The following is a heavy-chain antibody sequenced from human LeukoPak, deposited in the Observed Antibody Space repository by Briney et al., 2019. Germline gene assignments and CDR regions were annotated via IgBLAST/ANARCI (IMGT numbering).Heavy chain of an antibody. D-gene: IGHD5-18*01. CDR2: ISSSGSTI. CDR1: GFTFSDYY. Sequence: GGSLRLSCAASGFTFSDYYMSWIRQAPGKGLEWVSYISSSGSTIYYADSVKGRFTIPRDNAKKSLYLQMNSLRAEDTAVYYCAREPPGLRAFDYWGQGTLVTVSS. V-gene: IGHV3-11*04. CDR3: AREPPGLRAFDY. J-gene: IGHJ4*02.